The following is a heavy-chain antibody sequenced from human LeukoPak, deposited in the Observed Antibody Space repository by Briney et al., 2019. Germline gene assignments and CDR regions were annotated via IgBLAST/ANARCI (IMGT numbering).Heavy chain of an antibody. CDR2: IRSKANSHAT. Sequence: PGGSLKLSCAASGFTFSGSAMHWVRQASGKGLEWVGRIRSKANSHATAYAASVKGRFTISRGDSKNTAYLQMNSLKTEDTAVYYCTTYDSSAYLYFQHWGQGTLVTVSS. D-gene: IGHD3-22*01. CDR3: TTYDSSAYLYFQH. J-gene: IGHJ1*01. V-gene: IGHV3-73*01. CDR1: GFTFSGSA.